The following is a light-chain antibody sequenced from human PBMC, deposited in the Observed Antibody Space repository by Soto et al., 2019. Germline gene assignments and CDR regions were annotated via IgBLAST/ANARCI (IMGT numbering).Light chain of an antibody. Sequence: QSVLTQPASVSGSPGQSITISCTGTSSDVGGYDFVSWYQHHPGKAPRLMIYDVSHRPSGVSDRFSASKSGNTASLTISGLLAEDEADYYCSSYTSISTYAFGTGTKLTVL. CDR1: SSDVGGYDF. CDR3: SSYTSISTYA. V-gene: IGLV2-14*03. CDR2: DVS. J-gene: IGLJ1*01.